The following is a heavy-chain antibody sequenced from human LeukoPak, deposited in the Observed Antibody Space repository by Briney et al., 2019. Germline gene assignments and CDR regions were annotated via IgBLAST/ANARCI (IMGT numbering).Heavy chain of an antibody. CDR3: AKTAIDTTHFDC. CDR2: ISGGGHTT. V-gene: IGHV3-23*01. J-gene: IGHJ4*02. CDR1: GFTFSNYA. D-gene: IGHD2-21*02. Sequence: PGGSLRLSCAASGFTFSNYAMNWVRQAPGKGLEWVSAISGGGHTTFYGDSVKGRFTISRDNSKNTLYLQMNSLRGEDTAVYYCAKTAIDTTHFDCWGQGTLVTVSP.